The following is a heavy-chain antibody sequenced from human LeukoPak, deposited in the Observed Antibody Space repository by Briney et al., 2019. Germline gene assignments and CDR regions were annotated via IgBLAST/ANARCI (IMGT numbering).Heavy chain of an antibody. V-gene: IGHV3-30*18. D-gene: IGHD3-22*01. CDR1: GFTFSDYY. J-gene: IGHJ4*02. CDR2: VSYDGSDK. Sequence: GGSLRLSCAASGFTFSDYYMSWIRQAPGKGLEWVAVVSYDGSDKYYADSVKGRFTISRDNSKNTLYLQMNSLRAEDTAVYYCAKPYYYDSGGYYNPIDYWGQGTLVTVSS. CDR3: AKPYYYDSGGYYNPIDY.